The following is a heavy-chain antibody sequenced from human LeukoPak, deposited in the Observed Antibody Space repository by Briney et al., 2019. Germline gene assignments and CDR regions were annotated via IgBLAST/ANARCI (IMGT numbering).Heavy chain of an antibody. CDR2: ISTSSSYK. V-gene: IGHV3-21*04. CDR1: GFTFSSYT. Sequence: PGGSLRLSCAVSGFTFSSYTMNWVRQAPGKGLEWVSTISTSSSYKYCADSVKGRFTISRDNAKNSLYLQMNSLRAEDTAVYYCASVYKYGMDVWGQGTLVTVSS. CDR3: ASVYKYGMDV. J-gene: IGHJ6*02.